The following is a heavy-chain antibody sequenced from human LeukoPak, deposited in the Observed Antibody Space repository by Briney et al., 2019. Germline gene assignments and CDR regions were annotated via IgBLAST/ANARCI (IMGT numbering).Heavy chain of an antibody. Sequence: PGGSLRLSCAASGFTFSSYAMTWVRQAPGKGLEWVSSFSFNGESTYYADSAKGRFTISRDNSKNTLYLQMNSLRAEDTAVYYCAKGGYSNGRYYYYYMDVWGEGTTVTIPS. V-gene: IGHV3-23*01. D-gene: IGHD5-18*01. CDR1: GFTFSSYA. CDR3: AKGGYSNGRYYYYYMDV. CDR2: FSFNGEST. J-gene: IGHJ6*03.